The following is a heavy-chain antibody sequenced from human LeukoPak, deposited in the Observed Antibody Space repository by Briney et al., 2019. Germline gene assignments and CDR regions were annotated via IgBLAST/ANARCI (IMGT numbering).Heavy chain of an antibody. Sequence: PGGSLSLSCAAAAFTFSSYWIHWVRQAPGNGLVWVSRINSDGSSTSYADSVKGRFTISGDNAKNTLYLQMNSLRAEDTAVYYCARGESSGWYAGNWFDPWGQGTLVTVSS. CDR3: ARGESSGWYAGNWFDP. CDR1: AFTFSSYW. D-gene: IGHD6-19*01. V-gene: IGHV3-74*01. J-gene: IGHJ5*02. CDR2: INSDGSST.